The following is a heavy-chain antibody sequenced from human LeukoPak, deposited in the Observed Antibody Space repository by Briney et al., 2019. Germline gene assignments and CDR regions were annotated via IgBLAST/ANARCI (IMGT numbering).Heavy chain of an antibody. CDR2: ISGSGGST. V-gene: IGHV3-23*01. D-gene: IGHD4-17*01. CDR1: GFTFSSYG. Sequence: GGTLRLSCAASGFTFSSYGMSWVRQAPGKGLEWVSAISGSGGSTYYADSVKGRFTISRDNSKNTVYLQMNSLRAEDTAVYYCAREDFGDYGDHGPDYWGQGTLVTVSS. CDR3: AREDFGDYGDHGPDY. J-gene: IGHJ4*02.